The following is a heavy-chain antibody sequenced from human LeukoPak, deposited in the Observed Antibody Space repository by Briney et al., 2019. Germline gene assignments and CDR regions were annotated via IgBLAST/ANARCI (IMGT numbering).Heavy chain of an antibody. D-gene: IGHD1-20*01. CDR1: GGSIRSYY. V-gene: IGHV4-59*01. CDR3: ARDGASWLTGGFDY. Sequence: PSETLSLTXTVSGGSIRSYYWSWIRQPPGKGLEWIGYIYYSGSTNYNPSLKSRVTISVDTSKNQFSLKLSSVTAADTAVYYCARDGASWLTGGFDYWGQGTLVTVSS. J-gene: IGHJ4*02. CDR2: IYYSGST.